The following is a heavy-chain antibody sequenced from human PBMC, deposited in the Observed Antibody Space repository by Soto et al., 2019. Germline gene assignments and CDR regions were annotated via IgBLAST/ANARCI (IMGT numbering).Heavy chain of an antibody. D-gene: IGHD3-10*01. V-gene: IGHV3-23*01. Sequence: EVQLLESGGGLVQPGGSLRLSCAASGITISNYPMSWVRQAPGKGLEWVSGISGSGDRTYYADSAKGRFTISQGISKNSGALQVDSLGVDDTTVHFWGKDEGGSPPTPPLWGQVTLVTVSS. CDR2: ISGSGDRT. J-gene: IGHJ4*02. CDR1: GITISNYP. CDR3: GKDEGGSPPTPPL.